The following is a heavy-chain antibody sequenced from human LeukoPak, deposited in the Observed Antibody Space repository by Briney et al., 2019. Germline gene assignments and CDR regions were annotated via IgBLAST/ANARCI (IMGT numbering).Heavy chain of an antibody. J-gene: IGHJ4*02. CDR3: ARERGYYYDNEG. D-gene: IGHD3-22*01. CDR2: INPNNGDT. V-gene: IGHV1-2*02. Sequence: ASVKVSCKASGYTFTGYYMRWVRQAPGQGLEWMGWINPNNGDTRYAQKFQGRVTMTRDTSISKVYMELSRLTSDDTAVYSCARERGYYYDNEGWGQGTLVTVSS. CDR1: GYTFTGYY.